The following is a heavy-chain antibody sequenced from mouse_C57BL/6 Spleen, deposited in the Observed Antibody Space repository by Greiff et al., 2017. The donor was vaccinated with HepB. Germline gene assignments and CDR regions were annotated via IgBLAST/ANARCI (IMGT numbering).Heavy chain of an antibody. CDR2: IDPSDSYT. J-gene: IGHJ3*01. Sequence: VQLQQPGAELVMPGASVKLSCKASGYTFTSYWMHWVKQRPGQGLEWIGEIDPSDSYTNYNQKFKGKSTLTVDKSSSTAYMQLSSLTSEDSAVYYCARGGSTMVTKFAYWGQGTLVTVSA. D-gene: IGHD2-2*01. CDR1: GYTFTSYW. CDR3: ARGGSTMVTKFAY. V-gene: IGHV1-69*01.